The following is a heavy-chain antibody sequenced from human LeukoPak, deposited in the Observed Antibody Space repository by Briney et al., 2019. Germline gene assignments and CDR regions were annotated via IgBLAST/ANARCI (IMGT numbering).Heavy chain of an antibody. D-gene: IGHD3-16*01. CDR3: ARLGEGDY. CDR1: GGSVAGSSFY. V-gene: IGHV4-39*07. Sequence: PSETLSLTCTVSGGSVAGSSFYWGWIRQPPGKGLEWIGSLYYSGSTNYNPSLKSRVTISVDSSKNQFSLKLTSVTAADTAMYYCARLGEGDYWGQGTLVTVSS. CDR2: LYYSGST. J-gene: IGHJ4*02.